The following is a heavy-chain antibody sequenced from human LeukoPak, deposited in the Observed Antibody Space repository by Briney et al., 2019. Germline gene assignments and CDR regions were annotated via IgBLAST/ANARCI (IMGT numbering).Heavy chain of an antibody. D-gene: IGHD2-15*01. J-gene: IGHJ4*02. V-gene: IGHV3-53*01. CDR1: GFTVSSNY. Sequence: GGSLRLSCAASGFTVSSNYMSWVRQAPGKGLEWVSVIYSGGSTYYADSVKGRFTISRDNAKKSLYLQMNSLRADDTAVYYCGLGGFDYWGQGTLVTVSS. CDR2: IYSGGST. CDR3: GLGGFDY.